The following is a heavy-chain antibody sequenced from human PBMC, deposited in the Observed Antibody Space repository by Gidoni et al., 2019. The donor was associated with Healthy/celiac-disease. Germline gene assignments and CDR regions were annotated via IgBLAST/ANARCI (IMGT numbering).Heavy chain of an antibody. Sequence: QVQLQESGPGLVKPSETLSLTCTVSGGSISSYYCRWIRQPPGKGLEWIGYIYYSWSTNYNPSLKSRVTISVDTSKNQFSLKLSSVTAADTAVYYCARSKEYYYDSSGYYYWGQGTLVTVSS. V-gene: IGHV4-59*01. J-gene: IGHJ4*02. D-gene: IGHD3-22*01. CDR3: ARSKEYYYDSSGYYY. CDR1: GGSISSYY. CDR2: IYYSWST.